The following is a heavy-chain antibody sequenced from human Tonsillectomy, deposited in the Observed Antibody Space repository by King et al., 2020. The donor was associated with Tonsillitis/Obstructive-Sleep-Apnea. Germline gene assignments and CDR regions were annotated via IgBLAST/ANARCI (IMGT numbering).Heavy chain of an antibody. J-gene: IGHJ4*02. CDR1: GFTFDVYA. CDR3: TTNWNVFDY. V-gene: IGHV3-43*02. Sequence: VQLVESGGGVVQPGGSLRLSCAASGFTFDVYAMHWVRQAPGKGLEWVSLISGDGGNTYYADPVKGRITISRDNSKNSLYLPMNSLRTEDPALYYCTTNWNVFDYWGQGTLVTVSS. D-gene: IGHD1-20*01. CDR2: ISGDGGNT.